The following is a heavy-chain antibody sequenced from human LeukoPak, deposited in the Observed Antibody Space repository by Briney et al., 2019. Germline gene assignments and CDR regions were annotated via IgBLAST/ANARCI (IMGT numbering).Heavy chain of an antibody. J-gene: IGHJ4*02. Sequence: ASVKVSCKASGYTFTGYYMHWVRQAPGQGLEWMGWINPNNGGTNYAQKFQGRVTMTRDTSISSAYMELNRLTSDDTAVYYCARDKYTGYETFDYWGQGTPVTVSS. D-gene: IGHD5-12*01. CDR2: INPNNGGT. CDR3: ARDKYTGYETFDY. CDR1: GYTFTGYY. V-gene: IGHV1-2*02.